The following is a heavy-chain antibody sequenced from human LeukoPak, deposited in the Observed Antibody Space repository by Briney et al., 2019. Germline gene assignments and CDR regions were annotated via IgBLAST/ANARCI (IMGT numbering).Heavy chain of an antibody. Sequence: PGGFLRLSCAASGFTFSSYSMNWVRQAPGKGLEWVSSISSSSSYIYYADSVKGRFTISRDNAKNSLYLQMNSLRAEDTAVYYCAKDLRRTAMVRAYDYWGQGTLVTVSS. D-gene: IGHD5-18*01. J-gene: IGHJ4*02. V-gene: IGHV3-21*04. CDR2: ISSSSSYI. CDR1: GFTFSSYS. CDR3: AKDLRRTAMVRAYDY.